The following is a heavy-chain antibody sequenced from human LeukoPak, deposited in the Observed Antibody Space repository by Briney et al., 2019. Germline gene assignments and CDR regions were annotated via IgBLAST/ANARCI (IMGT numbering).Heavy chain of an antibody. CDR3: TSSSSDPGFYDY. D-gene: IGHD2-21*02. J-gene: IGHJ4*02. V-gene: IGHV3-21*01. CDR1: GFTFTSYS. Sequence: PGGSLRLSCAASGFTFTSYSMNWVRQAPGKGLEWVSSNSSSSSYIYYADSVKGRFTISRDNAKNSLYLQMNSLRAADTAIYYCTSSSSDPGFYDYWGQGNLVTVSS. CDR2: NSSSSSYI.